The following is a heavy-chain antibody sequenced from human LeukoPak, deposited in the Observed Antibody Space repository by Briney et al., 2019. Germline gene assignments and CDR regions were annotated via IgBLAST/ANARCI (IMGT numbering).Heavy chain of an antibody. D-gene: IGHD1-26*01. CDR2: IYSAGST. CDR3: AREPSGTYWLDY. J-gene: IGHJ4*02. Sequence: GGSLRLSCAASGFTVSSNYMSWVRQAPGKGLEWVSVIYSAGSTYYADSVKGRFTISRDNSKSTLYLQMNSLRAEDTAVYYCAREPSGTYWLDYWGQGTLVTVSS. CDR1: GFTVSSNY. V-gene: IGHV3-66*02.